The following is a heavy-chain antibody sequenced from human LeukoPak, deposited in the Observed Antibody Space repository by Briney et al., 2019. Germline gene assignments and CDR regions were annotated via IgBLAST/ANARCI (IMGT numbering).Heavy chain of an antibody. D-gene: IGHD6-13*01. CDR2: IIPIFGTA. V-gene: IGHV1-69*05. Sequence: ASVKVSCKASGGTFSSYAISWVRQAPGQGLEWMGRIIPIFGTANYAQKFQGRATITTDESTSTAYMELSSLRSEDTAVYYCATRYSSSWQNFDYWGQGTPVTVSS. J-gene: IGHJ4*02. CDR3: ATRYSSSWQNFDY. CDR1: GGTFSSYA.